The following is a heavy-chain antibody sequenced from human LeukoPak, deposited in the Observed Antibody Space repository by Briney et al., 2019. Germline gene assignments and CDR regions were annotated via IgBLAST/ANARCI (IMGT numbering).Heavy chain of an antibody. CDR3: ARGVTKDFQH. J-gene: IGHJ1*01. CDR2: IYPSGGSA. CDR1: GYPVNSFY. D-gene: IGHD4-17*01. Sequence: ASVKVSCKASGYPVNSFYTHWVRQAPGQGLEWVGIIYPSGGSASFTQKFQGRVTMTRDTSISTAYMELSRLRSDDTAVYYCARGVTKDFQHWGQGTLVTVSS. V-gene: IGHV1-46*02.